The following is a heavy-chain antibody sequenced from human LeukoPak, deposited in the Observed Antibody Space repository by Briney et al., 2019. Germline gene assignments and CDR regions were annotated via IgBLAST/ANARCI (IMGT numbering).Heavy chain of an antibody. J-gene: IGHJ6*03. CDR2: IIPIFGTA. CDR3: ARVGAVAGISHYYYYMDV. D-gene: IGHD6-19*01. CDR1: GGTFSSYA. Sequence: SVKVSCKASGGTFSSYAISWVRQAPGQGLEWMGGIIPIFGTANYAQKFQGRVTITTDESTSTAYMELSSLRSEDTAVYYCARVGAVAGISHYYYYMDVWGKGTTVTVSS. V-gene: IGHV1-69*05.